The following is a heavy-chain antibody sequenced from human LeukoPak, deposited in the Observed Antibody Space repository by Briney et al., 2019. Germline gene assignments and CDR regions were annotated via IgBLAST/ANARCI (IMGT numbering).Heavy chain of an antibody. J-gene: IGHJ4*02. CDR1: GFTFSSYS. Sequence: GGSLRLSCAASGFTFSSYSMNWVRQAPGKGVEWVSSISSSSSYIYYADSVKGRFTISRDNAKNSLYLQMNSLRAEDTAVYYCARDFGYCSGGSCYSSFDYWGQGTLVTVSS. D-gene: IGHD2-15*01. CDR2: ISSSSSYI. V-gene: IGHV3-21*01. CDR3: ARDFGYCSGGSCYSSFDY.